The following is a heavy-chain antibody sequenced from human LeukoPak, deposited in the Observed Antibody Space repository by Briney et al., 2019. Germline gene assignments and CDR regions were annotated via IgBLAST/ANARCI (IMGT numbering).Heavy chain of an antibody. CDR3: AREYYYDSSGYYCY. CDR1: GGSFTSYG. CDR2: INPNSGGT. J-gene: IGHJ4*02. V-gene: IGHV1-2*02. Sequence: ASVKVSCKSSGGSFTSYGINWVRQAPGQGLEWMGWINPNSGGTNYAQKFQGRVTMTRDTSISTAYMELSRLRSDDTAVYYCAREYYYDSSGYYCYWGQGTLVTVSS. D-gene: IGHD3-22*01.